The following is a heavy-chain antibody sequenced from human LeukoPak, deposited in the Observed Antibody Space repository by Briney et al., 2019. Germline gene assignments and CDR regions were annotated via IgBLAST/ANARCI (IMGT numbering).Heavy chain of an antibody. CDR3: AGGLFGVVGS. V-gene: IGHV4-34*09. CDR1: GGSFSGYY. Sequence: SETLSLTCAVYGGSFSGYYWSWIRQPPGKGLEWIGEINHSGSTNYNPSLKSRVTISVDTSKNQFSLKLSSVTAADTAVYYCAGGLFGVVGSWGQGTLVTVSS. CDR2: INHSGST. J-gene: IGHJ4*02. D-gene: IGHD3-3*01.